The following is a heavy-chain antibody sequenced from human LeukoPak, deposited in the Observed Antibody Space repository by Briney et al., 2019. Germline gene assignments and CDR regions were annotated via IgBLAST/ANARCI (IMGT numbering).Heavy chain of an antibody. Sequence: SETLSLTCTVSGGSISSSSYYWGWIRQPPGKGLEWIGSIYYSGSTYYNPSLKSRVTISVDTSKNQFSLKLSSVTAADTAVYYCARHKHSSWEVYYYYYMDVWGKGTTVTVSS. J-gene: IGHJ6*03. CDR3: ARHKHSSWEVYYYYYMDV. CDR1: GGSISSSSYY. CDR2: IYYSGST. D-gene: IGHD6-6*01. V-gene: IGHV4-39*01.